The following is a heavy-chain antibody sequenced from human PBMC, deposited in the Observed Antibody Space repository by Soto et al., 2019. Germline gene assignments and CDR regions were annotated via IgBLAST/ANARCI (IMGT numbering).Heavy chain of an antibody. CDR1: GFAFNNYG. CDR2: ISKSDYT. J-gene: IGHJ4*02. CDR3: AREDRIIIPDVSDF. Sequence: PGGSLRLSCTVSGFAFNNYGINWVRQAPGKGLEWVSSISKSDYTYYSDSVKGRFAISRDNAKSSVSLQMNTLRVEDTAVYYCAREDRIIIPDVSDFWGQGTLVTVYS. V-gene: IGHV3-21*01. D-gene: IGHD3-16*02.